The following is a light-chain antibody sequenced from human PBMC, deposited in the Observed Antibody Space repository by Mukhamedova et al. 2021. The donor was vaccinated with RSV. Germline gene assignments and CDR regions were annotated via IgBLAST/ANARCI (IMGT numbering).Light chain of an antibody. CDR2: GAS. J-gene: IGKJ1*01. V-gene: IGKV1-39*01. CDR3: QQSYNTLRWT. Sequence: WYQRRVHGKAPKLLIYGASSLVSGVPSRFSGSGSETDFNLTISSRQLEDFATYYCQQSYNTLRWTFGQGTKV.